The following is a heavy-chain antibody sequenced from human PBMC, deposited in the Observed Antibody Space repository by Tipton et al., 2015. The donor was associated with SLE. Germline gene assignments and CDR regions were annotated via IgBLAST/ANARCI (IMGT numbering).Heavy chain of an antibody. D-gene: IGHD3-3*01. J-gene: IGHJ6*02. V-gene: IGHV1-46*01. Sequence: QVQLVQSGAEVKKPGSSVKVSCKASGGTFSSYAISWVRQAPGQGLEWMGIIYPTGGSTAYAQKFQGRVTMTRDTSTSTVYMELSSLRSDDTAVYYCARDRDVYDFWSGYYSSGGGGMDVWGQGTTVTVSS. CDR3: ARDRDVYDFWSGYYSSGGGGMDV. CDR2: IYPTGGST. CDR1: GGTFSSYA.